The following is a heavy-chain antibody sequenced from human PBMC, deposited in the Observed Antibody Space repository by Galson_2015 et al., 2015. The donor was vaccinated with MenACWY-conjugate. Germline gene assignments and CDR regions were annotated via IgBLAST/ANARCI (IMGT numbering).Heavy chain of an antibody. CDR1: GFTFSHYA. CDR2: ISRSSSYN. CDR3: ARGADILPGSYYCSGIDV. Sequence: SLRLSCAASGFTFSHYAMNWVRQAPGKGLEWVSYISRSSSYNYYADSVKGRFTISRDNVKNSLYLQMNSLRDEDTAVYYCARGADILPGSYYCSGIDVSGPRTTVTAPS. V-gene: IGHV3-21*01. J-gene: IGHJ6*02. D-gene: IGHD3-9*01.